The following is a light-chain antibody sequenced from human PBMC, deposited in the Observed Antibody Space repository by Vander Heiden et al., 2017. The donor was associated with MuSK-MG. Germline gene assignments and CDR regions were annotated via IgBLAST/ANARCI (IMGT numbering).Light chain of an antibody. J-gene: IGKJ2*02. CDR2: EVS. Sequence: IVMPSPHPSLSPNPGAPAYIACKSSQSLLHSDGKTYLNWYQQKPGQPPQLLIYEVSNRYSGVPDRFSGSGSGTDFTLKISRVEAEDIGVYYCMQSVQLLRTFGEGTKLEIK. CDR3: MQSVQLLRT. CDR1: QSLLHSDGKTY. V-gene: IGKV2D-29*01.